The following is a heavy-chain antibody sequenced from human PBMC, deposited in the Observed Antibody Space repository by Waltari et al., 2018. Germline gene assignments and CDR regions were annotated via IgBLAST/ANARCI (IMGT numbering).Heavy chain of an antibody. D-gene: IGHD1-26*01. Sequence: QLQLEESGPGLVKPSETLSLTCTVSGGSISSSSYYWGWIRQPPGKGLEWIGSIYYSGSTYYNPSLKSRVTISVDTSKNQFSLKLSSVTAADTAVYYCARGGSGKPTYFDYWGQGTLVTVSS. J-gene: IGHJ4*02. CDR2: IYYSGST. V-gene: IGHV4-39*07. CDR1: GGSISSSSYY. CDR3: ARGGSGKPTYFDY.